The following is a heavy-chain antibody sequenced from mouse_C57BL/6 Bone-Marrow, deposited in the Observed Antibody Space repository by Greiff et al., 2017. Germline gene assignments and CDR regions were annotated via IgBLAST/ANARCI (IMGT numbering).Heavy chain of an antibody. J-gene: IGHJ4*01. CDR1: GFTFSSYG. CDR2: ISSGGSYT. CDR3: ERRVYYDYDGLRDY. D-gene: IGHD2-4*01. Sequence: EVKLMESGGDLVKPGGSLKLSCAASGFTFSSYGMSWVRQTPDKRLEWVATISSGGSYTYYPDSVKGRFTISRDNAKNTLYLQMSSLKSEDTAMYYCERRVYYDYDGLRDYWGQGTSVTVSS. V-gene: IGHV5-6*02.